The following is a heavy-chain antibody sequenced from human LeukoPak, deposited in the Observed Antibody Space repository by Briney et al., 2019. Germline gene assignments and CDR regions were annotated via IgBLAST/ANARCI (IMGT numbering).Heavy chain of an antibody. CDR3: ARATEDGDYEHRYFDY. J-gene: IGHJ4*02. V-gene: IGHV4-30-4*01. CDR2: IYYSGST. D-gene: IGHD4-17*01. CDR1: GGSISSGDYY. Sequence: SQTLSHTCTVSGGSISSGDYYWSWIRQSPGKGLEWIGYIYYSGSTYYNPSLKSRVTISVDTSKNQFSLKLSSVTAADTAVYYCARATEDGDYEHRYFDYWGQGTLVTVSS.